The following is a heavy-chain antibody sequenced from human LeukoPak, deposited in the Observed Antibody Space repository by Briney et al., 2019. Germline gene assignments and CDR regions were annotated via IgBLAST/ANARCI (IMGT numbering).Heavy chain of an antibody. CDR1: GDSVSTTSSI. J-gene: IGHJ6*02. CDR3: ARRRHANNGVDV. Sequence: SQTLSLTCAISGDSVSTTSSIWNWIRQSPSRGLEWLGRTCYRSKWNHDYAGSVKSRITISPDTSANQFSLQLQFVTPEDSAVYYCARRRHANNGVDVWGQGTTVTVSS. V-gene: IGHV6-1*01. CDR2: TCYRSKWNH.